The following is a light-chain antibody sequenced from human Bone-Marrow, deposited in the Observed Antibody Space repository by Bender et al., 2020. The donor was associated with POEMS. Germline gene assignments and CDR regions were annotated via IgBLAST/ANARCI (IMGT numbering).Light chain of an antibody. CDR2: SNY. J-gene: IGLJ3*02. V-gene: IGLV1-44*01. CDR3: SSWDDSLSGWV. Sequence: QSVLTQPPSASGTPGQSVIISCSGTDSNFGGNTVNWYQHLPGSAPSLVVYSNYQRPSGVPARFSGSKSGTAASLAISDIQSEDEGDYYCSSWDDSLSGWVFGGGTKLTVL. CDR1: DSNFGGNT.